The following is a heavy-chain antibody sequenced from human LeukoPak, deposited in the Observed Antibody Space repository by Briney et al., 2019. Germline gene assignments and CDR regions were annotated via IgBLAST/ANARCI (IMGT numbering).Heavy chain of an antibody. J-gene: IGHJ6*03. CDR2: INPNSGGT. CDR1: GYTFTGYY. Sequence: ASVKVSCKASGYTFTGYYMHWVRQAPGQGLEWMGWINPNSGGTNYAQKFQSRVTMTRDTSISTAYMELSRLRSDDTAVYYCARRGQLLKNYYYYYYMDVWGKGTTVTVSS. CDR3: ARRGQLLKNYYYYYYMDV. V-gene: IGHV1-2*02. D-gene: IGHD2-2*01.